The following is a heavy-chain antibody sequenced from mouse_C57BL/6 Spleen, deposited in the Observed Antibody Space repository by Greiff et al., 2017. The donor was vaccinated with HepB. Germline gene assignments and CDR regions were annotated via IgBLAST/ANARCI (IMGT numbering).Heavy chain of an antibody. J-gene: IGHJ4*01. V-gene: IGHV1-18*01. CDR3: ARRFYAMDY. Sequence: EVQLQQSGPERVKPGASVKIPCKASGYTFPDYNMDWVKQSHGKSLGWIGDINPNNGGTIYNQKFKGKATLTVDKSSSTAYMELRSLTSEDTAVYYCARRFYAMDYWGQGTSVTVSS. CDR2: INPNNGGT. CDR1: GYTFPDYN.